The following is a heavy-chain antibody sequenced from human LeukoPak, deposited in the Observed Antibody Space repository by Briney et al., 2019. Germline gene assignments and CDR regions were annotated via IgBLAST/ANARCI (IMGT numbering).Heavy chain of an antibody. V-gene: IGHV3-7*05. CDR1: GDYW. J-gene: IGHJ4*02. Sequence: GGSLRLSCAASGDYWMSWVHQAPGKGLEWVANIKQDGSEKYYVDSVKGRFTISRDNAKNSLYLQMNSLRAEDTAVYYCAGSSGWARYFDYWGQGTLVTVSS. D-gene: IGHD6-19*01. CDR2: IKQDGSEK. CDR3: AGSSGWARYFDY.